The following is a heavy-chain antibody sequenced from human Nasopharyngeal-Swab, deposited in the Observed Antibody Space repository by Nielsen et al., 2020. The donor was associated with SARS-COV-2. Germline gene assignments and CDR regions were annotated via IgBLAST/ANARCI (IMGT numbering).Heavy chain of an antibody. Sequence: GESLKISCAVSGFTFTNYWMHWVRRTPGKGLVWVSRINIDGSRTYYADSVKGRFTISRDNSKNTLYLQMNSLRAEDTAVYYCAKEETDWNPFDYWGQGTLVTVSS. V-gene: IGHV3-74*01. J-gene: IGHJ4*02. D-gene: IGHD1-1*01. CDR2: INIDGSRT. CDR1: GFTFTNYW. CDR3: AKEETDWNPFDY.